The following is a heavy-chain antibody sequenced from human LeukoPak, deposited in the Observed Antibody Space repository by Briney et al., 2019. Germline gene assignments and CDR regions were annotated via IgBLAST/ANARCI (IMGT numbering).Heavy chain of an antibody. V-gene: IGHV1-46*01. CDR1: GYTFTSYY. D-gene: IGHD2-2*01. CDR3: ARVVPAVAYYYYYYMDV. CDR2: INPSGGST. J-gene: IGHJ6*03. Sequence: ASVKVSCKASGYTFTSYYMHWVRQAPGQGLEWMGIINPSGGSTSYAQKFQGRVTITTDESTNTAYMELSSLRSEDTAVYYCARVVPAVAYYYYYYMDVWGKGTTVTVSS.